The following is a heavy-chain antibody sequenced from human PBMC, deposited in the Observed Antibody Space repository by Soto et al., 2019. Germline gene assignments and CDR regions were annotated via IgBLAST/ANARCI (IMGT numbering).Heavy chain of an antibody. CDR1: GYTFSHYY. CDR2: INPNSGDT. V-gene: IGHV1-2*02. J-gene: IGHJ4*02. Sequence: QVHLVQSGAELKKPAASVKISCKASGYTFSHYYMHWVRQAPGQGLEWMGWINPNSGDTKYAQKFQGRVTIARDASINTGYMELSRLTSDDTAVYYSARSVALGGGFDYWGQGTLVTVSS. CDR3: ARSVALGGGFDY. D-gene: IGHD2-21*01.